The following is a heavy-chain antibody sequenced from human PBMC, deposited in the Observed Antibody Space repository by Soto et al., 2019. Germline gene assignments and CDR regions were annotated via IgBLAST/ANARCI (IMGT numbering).Heavy chain of an antibody. CDR2: IIPDSASP. CDR1: GGTLTFSS. CDR3: ASFSRGTWSGFTAD. D-gene: IGHD3-3*01. Sequence: QVQLVQSGAEVKRPGSSVKVSCKASGGTLTFSSLSWVRQAPGQGLEWMGGIIPDSASPNYAQKFQGRVTITADDSARTGHMELRGLRSVDTAVYYCASFSRGTWSGFTADWGQGTLVTVCS. V-gene: IGHV1-69*12. J-gene: IGHJ4*02.